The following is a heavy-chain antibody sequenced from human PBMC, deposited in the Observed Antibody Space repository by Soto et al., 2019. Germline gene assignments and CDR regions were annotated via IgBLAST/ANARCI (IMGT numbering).Heavy chain of an antibody. D-gene: IGHD6-6*01. V-gene: IGHV4-39*01. CDR3: ARHRVAARLDWFDP. Sequence: SETLSLTCTVSGGSISSSSYYWGWIRQPPGKGLEWIGSIYYSGSTYYNPSLKSRVTISVDTSKNQFSLRLSSVTAADTAVYYCARHRVAARLDWFDPWGQGTLVTVSS. CDR2: IYYSGST. CDR1: GGSISSSSYY. J-gene: IGHJ5*02.